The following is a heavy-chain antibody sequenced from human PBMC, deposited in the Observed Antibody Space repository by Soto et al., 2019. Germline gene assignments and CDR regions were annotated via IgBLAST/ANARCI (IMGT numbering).Heavy chain of an antibody. CDR1: GGSISSSNW. Sequence: PSETLSLTCAVSGGSISSSNWWSWVRQPPGKGLEWIGEIYHSGSTNYNPSLKSRVTMSVDKSKNQFSLKLSSVTAADTAVYYCAKYSSRWGINWFDPWGQGTLVTVSS. D-gene: IGHD6-13*01. V-gene: IGHV4-4*02. CDR3: AKYSSRWGINWFDP. J-gene: IGHJ5*02. CDR2: IYHSGST.